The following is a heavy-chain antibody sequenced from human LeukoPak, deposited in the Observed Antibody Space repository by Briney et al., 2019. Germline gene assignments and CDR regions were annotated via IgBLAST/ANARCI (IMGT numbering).Heavy chain of an antibody. D-gene: IGHD4-23*01. CDR2: ISYAGSNK. Sequence: PGGSLRLSCAASGFTLSSYGMHWVRQAPGKGLEWVAVISYAGSNKYYVDSVKGRFTISRDNSKNTLYLQMNSLRSEDKAVYYCAKDSLRWSYFYYGMDVWGQGTTVTVSS. CDR3: AKDSLRWSYFYYGMDV. CDR1: GFTLSSYG. V-gene: IGHV3-30*18. J-gene: IGHJ6*02.